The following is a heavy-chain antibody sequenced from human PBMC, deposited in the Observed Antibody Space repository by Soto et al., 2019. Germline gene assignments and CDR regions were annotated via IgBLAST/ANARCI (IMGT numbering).Heavy chain of an antibody. J-gene: IGHJ4*02. D-gene: IGHD3-3*01. CDR2: LYAGGST. V-gene: IGHV3-53*01. CDR3: VRVLYYDLS. CDR1: GFSISNYY. Sequence: GGSLRLSCAASGFSISNYYMSWVRQAPGKGLEWVSVLYAGGSTYYADSVKGRFTVSRDTSMNMLYLEINSLRAEDTAVYYCVRVLYYDLSWGQGTQVTVSS.